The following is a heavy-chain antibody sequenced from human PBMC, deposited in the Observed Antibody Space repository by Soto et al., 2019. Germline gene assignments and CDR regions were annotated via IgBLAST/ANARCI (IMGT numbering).Heavy chain of an antibody. J-gene: IGHJ4*02. D-gene: IGHD2-15*01. V-gene: IGHV3-74*01. CDR3: ARVYCSVVGGSPFGD. CDR1: GFTFSSYW. CDR2: INSDGSST. Sequence: SLRLSCAASGFTFSSYWMHWVRQAPGKGLVWVSRINSDGSSTSYADSVKGRFTISRDNAKNTLYLQMNSLRAEDTAVYYCARVYCSVVGGSPFGDWGEGTLVTVS.